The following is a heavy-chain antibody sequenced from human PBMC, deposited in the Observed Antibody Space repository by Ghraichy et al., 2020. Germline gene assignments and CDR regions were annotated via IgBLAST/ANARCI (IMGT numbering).Heavy chain of an antibody. Sequence: GGSLRRSCAASGFTFNAYAMSWVRQAPGKGPEWVSGISGGAGSTHYADSVKGRFTISRDNSKNNLYLQMNSLRPEDPALYYCANHPGEYSHGPFHSWGQGTLVTVSS. D-gene: IGHD3-16*01. J-gene: IGHJ4*02. CDR1: GFTFNAYA. CDR3: ANHPGEYSHGPFHS. V-gene: IGHV3-23*01. CDR2: ISGGAGST.